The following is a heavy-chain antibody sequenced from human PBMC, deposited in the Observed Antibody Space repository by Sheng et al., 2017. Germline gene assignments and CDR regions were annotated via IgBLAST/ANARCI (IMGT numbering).Heavy chain of an antibody. Sequence: QVQLVESGGGVVQPGRSLRLSCAASGFTLSSYAMHWVRQAPGKGLEWVAVISYDGSNKYYADSVKGRFAISRDNSKNTMYLQMDSLRAEDTAVYYCARDGRAVLYWWFDPWGQGTLVTVSS. V-gene: IGHV3-30*09. J-gene: IGHJ5*02. CDR3: ARDGRAVLYWWFDP. CDR1: GFTLSSYA. CDR2: ISYDGSNK. D-gene: IGHD2-15*01.